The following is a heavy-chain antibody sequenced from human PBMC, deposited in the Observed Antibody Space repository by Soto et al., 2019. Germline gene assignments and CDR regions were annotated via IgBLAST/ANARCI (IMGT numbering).Heavy chain of an antibody. CDR3: ARDTTVITFHALEI. V-gene: IGHV3-33*01. D-gene: IGHD4-4*01. Sequence: QVQLVESGGGVVQPGRSLRLSCAASGFSFSTYFMHWARQAPGKGLEWVAVMYYDGSTKYYADSVKGRFTISRDNSKNILYLQMTSLRAEDTAVYYCARDTTVITFHALEIWGQGTTVTVSP. J-gene: IGHJ3*02. CDR2: MYYDGSTK. CDR1: GFSFSTYF.